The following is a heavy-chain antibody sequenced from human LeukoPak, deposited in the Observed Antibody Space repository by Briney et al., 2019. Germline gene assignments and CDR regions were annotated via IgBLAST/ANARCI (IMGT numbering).Heavy chain of an antibody. CDR2: ISYDGSNK. V-gene: IGHV3-30-3*01. CDR1: GFTFSSYA. CDR3: ARVNVEMATIGFLGY. Sequence: GGSLRLSCAASGFTFSSYAMHWVRQAPGKGLEWVAVISYDGSNKYYADSVKGRFTISRDNSKNTLYLQMNGLRAEDTAVYYCARVNVEMATIGFLGYWGQGTLVTVSS. J-gene: IGHJ4*02. D-gene: IGHD5-24*01.